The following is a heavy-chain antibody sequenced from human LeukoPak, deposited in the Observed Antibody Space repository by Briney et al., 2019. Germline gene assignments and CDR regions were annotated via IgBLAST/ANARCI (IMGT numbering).Heavy chain of an antibody. CDR1: GFTFSSYA. V-gene: IGHV3-23*01. D-gene: IGHD4-17*01. CDR2: ISGSGGST. Sequence: QAGGSLRLSCAASGFTFSSYAMSWVRQAPGKGLERVSAISGSGGSTYYADSVKGRFTISRDNSKNTLYLQMNSLRAEDTAVYYCAKRPYPTVTTSPYYFDYWGQGTLVTVSS. J-gene: IGHJ4*02. CDR3: AKRPYPTVTTSPYYFDY.